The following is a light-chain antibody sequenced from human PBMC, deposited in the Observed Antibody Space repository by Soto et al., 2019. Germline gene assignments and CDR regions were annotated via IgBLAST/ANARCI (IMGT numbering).Light chain of an antibody. J-gene: IGKJ5*01. Sequence: DIQMTQSPSSLSASVGDIVTITCRASQSISSYLNWYQQKPGKAPKLLIYAASSLQSGVPSRFSGSGSGTDFTLTISSLQPEDFATYYCQQSYSIPPITFGQGRRLEIK. CDR2: AAS. V-gene: IGKV1-39*01. CDR3: QQSYSIPPIT. CDR1: QSISSY.